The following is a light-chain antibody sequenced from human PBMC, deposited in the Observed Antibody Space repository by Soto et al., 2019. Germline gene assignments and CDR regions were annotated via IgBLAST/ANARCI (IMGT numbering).Light chain of an antibody. CDR2: DTS. V-gene: IGKV3D-20*01. J-gene: IGKJ5*01. Sequence: EIVVTQSPATLSVSPRERATLSCRASQSVSSYLAWYQQKPGLAPRLLIYDTSRRATGIPDRFSGSGSGTDFTLTISRLEAEDFAVYYCQQYAKSPITFGQGRRLEIK. CDR3: QQYAKSPIT. CDR1: QSVSSY.